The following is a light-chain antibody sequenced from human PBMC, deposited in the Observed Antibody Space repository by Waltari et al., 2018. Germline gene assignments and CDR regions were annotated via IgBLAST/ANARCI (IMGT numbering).Light chain of an antibody. CDR2: DAS. CDR3: QQRSKSPLA. V-gene: IGKV3-11*01. CDR1: QPVSSY. Sequence: EIVLTQSPATLSLSPGERATLSCRASQPVSSYLAWYQQKPGQAPRLLIYDASNRATGIPARFSGSGSGTDFTLTISSLEPEDLAVYYCQQRSKSPLAFGGGTKVEIK. J-gene: IGKJ4*01.